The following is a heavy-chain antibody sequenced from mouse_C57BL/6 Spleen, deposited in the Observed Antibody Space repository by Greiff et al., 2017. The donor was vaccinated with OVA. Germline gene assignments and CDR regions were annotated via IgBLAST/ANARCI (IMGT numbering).Heavy chain of an antibody. CDR3: ARSENYGNYVSYFDY. V-gene: IGHV1-82*01. CDR1: GYAFSSSW. J-gene: IGHJ2*01. CDR2: IYPGDGDT. Sequence: LQESGPELVKPGASVKISCKASGYAFSSSWMNWVKQRPGKGLEWIGRIYPGDGDTNYNGKFKGKATLTADKSSSTAYMQLSSLTSEDSAVYFCARSENYGNYVSYFDYWGQGTTLTVSS. D-gene: IGHD2-1*01.